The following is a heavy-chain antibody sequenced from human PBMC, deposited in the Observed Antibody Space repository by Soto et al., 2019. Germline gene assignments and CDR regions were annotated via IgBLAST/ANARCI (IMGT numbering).Heavy chain of an antibody. CDR3: DRGGSSRPFDL. V-gene: IGHV3-11*01. CDR1: GFTFSDYY. J-gene: IGHJ2*01. D-gene: IGHD6-13*01. CDR2: ISISGSTI. Sequence: GGSLRLSCAASGFTFSDYYMSWIRQAPGKGLEWLSYISISGSTIKFADSVKGRFTISRDNAKNSLYLQMNSLRVEDTAVYYCDRGGSSRPFDLWGRGTLVTVSS.